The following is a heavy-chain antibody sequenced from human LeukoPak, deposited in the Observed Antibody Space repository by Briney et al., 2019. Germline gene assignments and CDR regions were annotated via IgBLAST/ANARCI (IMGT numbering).Heavy chain of an antibody. J-gene: IGHJ5*02. CDR2: IIPIFGTA. V-gene: IGHV1-69*13. Sequence: SVKVSCKASGGTFSSYAISWVRQAPGQGLGWMGGIIPIFGTANYAQKFQGRVTITADESTSTAYMELSSLRSEDTAVYYCARGARSLQFDWFDPWGQGTLVTASS. CDR1: GGTFSSYA. CDR3: ARGARSLQFDWFDP. D-gene: IGHD5-24*01.